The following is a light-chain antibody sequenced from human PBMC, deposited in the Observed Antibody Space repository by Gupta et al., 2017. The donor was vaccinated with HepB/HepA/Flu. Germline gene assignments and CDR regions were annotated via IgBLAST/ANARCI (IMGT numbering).Light chain of an antibody. V-gene: IGKV1-33*01. CDR2: DAS. CDR1: QDISNY. J-gene: IGKJ5*01. CDR3: QQYDNRPIT. Sequence: DIQMTQSPSSLSASIGDRVTITCQASQDISNYLNWYQQKPGKAPKLLIYDASNLETGVPPRYSGSGSGTEFTFTISSLQPEDVATYYCQQYDNRPITFGQGTRLEIK.